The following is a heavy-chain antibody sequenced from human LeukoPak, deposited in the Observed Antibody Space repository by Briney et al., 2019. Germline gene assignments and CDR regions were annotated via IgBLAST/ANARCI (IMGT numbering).Heavy chain of an antibody. CDR3: ARAHDYGDFWGY. CDR1: GFTFSSYS. Sequence: GGSLRLSCAASGFTFSSYSMNWVRQASGKGLEWVSSISSSSSYIYYADSVKGRFTISRDNAKNSLYLQMNSLRAEDTAVYYCARAHDYGDFWGYWGQGTLVTVSS. V-gene: IGHV3-21*01. CDR2: ISSSSSYI. D-gene: IGHD4-17*01. J-gene: IGHJ4*02.